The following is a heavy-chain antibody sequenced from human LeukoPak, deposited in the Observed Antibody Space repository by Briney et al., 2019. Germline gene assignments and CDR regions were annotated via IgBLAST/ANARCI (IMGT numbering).Heavy chain of an antibody. D-gene: IGHD1-26*01. CDR1: GFTFGDYA. J-gene: IGHJ4*02. V-gene: IGHV3-49*04. Sequence: GGSLRLSCTASGFTFGDYAMSWVRQAPGKGLDWIGFIRSKTSGGTTEYAASVKGRFTILRDDSKSIAYLQINSLKTEDTAVYYCTRGDGSGSYWGQGTLVIVSS. CDR3: TRGDGSGSY. CDR2: IRSKTSGGTT.